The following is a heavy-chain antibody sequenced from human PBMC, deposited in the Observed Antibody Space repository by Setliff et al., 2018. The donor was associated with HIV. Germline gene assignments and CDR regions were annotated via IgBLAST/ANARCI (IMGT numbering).Heavy chain of an antibody. J-gene: IGHJ4*02. D-gene: IGHD6-19*01. CDR1: GFSFSNYG. CDR2: IKSKTDGGTT. Sequence: GGSLRLSCAASGFSFSNYGMSWVRQAPGKGLEWVGRIKSKTDGGTTDYAAPVKGRFPISRDDSKNTLYLQMNSLKTEATAVYYCTTDRIAVAGSDYWGQGTLVTVSS. CDR3: TTDRIAVAGSDY. V-gene: IGHV3-15*01.